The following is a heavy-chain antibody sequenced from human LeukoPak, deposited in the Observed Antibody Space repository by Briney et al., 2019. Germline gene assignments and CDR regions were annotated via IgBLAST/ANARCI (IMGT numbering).Heavy chain of an antibody. CDR3: AKDFSYYDSSGSGPDY. CDR2: IWYDGSNE. V-gene: IGHV3-33*06. CDR1: GFPFSSYG. J-gene: IGHJ4*02. Sequence: PGRSLRLSCAASGFPFSSYGMHWVRQAPGRGREWVAIIWYDGSNEYYAESVKGRFTISRDNSKNTLYLQMNSLRVEDTAVYYCAKDFSYYDSSGSGPDYWGQGTLVTVSS. D-gene: IGHD3-22*01.